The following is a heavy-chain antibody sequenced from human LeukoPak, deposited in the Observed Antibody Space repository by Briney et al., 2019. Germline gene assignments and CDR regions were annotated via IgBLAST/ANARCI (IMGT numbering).Heavy chain of an antibody. V-gene: IGHV4-34*01. CDR1: GGSFSGYY. J-gene: IGHJ4*02. CDR2: INHSGST. CDR3: ARGVVTFGGTFVY. Sequence: SETLSLTCAVYGGSFSGYYWSWIRQPPGKGLEWIGEINHSGSTNYNPSLKSRVTISVDTSKNQFSLKLSSVTAADTAVYYCARGVVTFGGTFVYWGQGTLVTVSS. D-gene: IGHD3-16*01.